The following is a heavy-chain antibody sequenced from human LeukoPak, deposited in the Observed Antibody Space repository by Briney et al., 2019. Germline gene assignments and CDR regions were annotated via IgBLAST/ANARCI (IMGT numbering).Heavy chain of an antibody. J-gene: IGHJ4*02. CDR1: GFTVSSNH. CDR2: TYSDGRT. CDR3: ARDYYGSGSYYNSSDY. D-gene: IGHD3-10*01. Sequence: GRSLRLSCAASGFTVSSNHMSWVRQAPGKGLEWVSYTYSDGRTYYADSVKGRFTISRDNSQNTLYLQMKSLRAEDTAIYYCARDYYGSGSYYNSSDYWGQGTLVTVSS. V-gene: IGHV3-53*01.